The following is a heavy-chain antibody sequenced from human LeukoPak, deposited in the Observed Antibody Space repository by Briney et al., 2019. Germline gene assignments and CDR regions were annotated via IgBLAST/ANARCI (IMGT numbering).Heavy chain of an antibody. Sequence: GGSLRLSCAASGFTFSSYAMSWVRQAPGKGLEWASAISGSGGSTYYADSVKGRFTISRDNSKNTLYLQMNSLRAEDTAVYYCAKDSKSGSYSDYWGQGTLVTVSS. V-gene: IGHV3-23*01. CDR2: ISGSGGST. D-gene: IGHD1-26*01. CDR1: GFTFSSYA. J-gene: IGHJ4*02. CDR3: AKDSKSGSYSDY.